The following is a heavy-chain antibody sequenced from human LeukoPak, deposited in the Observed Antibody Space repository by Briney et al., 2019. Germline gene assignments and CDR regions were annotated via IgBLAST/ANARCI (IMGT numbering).Heavy chain of an antibody. CDR2: INHSGST. V-gene: IGHV4-34*01. CDR1: GGSFSGYY. Sequence: SETLSLTCAVYGGSFSGYYWSWIRQPPGKGLEWIGEINHSGSTNYNPSLKSRVTISVDTSKKQFSLKLSSVTAADTAVYYCARFNFLLYSSSHNWFDPWGQGILVTVSS. CDR3: ARFNFLLYSSSHNWFDP. J-gene: IGHJ5*02. D-gene: IGHD6-13*01.